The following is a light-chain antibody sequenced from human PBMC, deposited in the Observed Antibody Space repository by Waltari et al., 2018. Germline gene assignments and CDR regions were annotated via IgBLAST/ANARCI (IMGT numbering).Light chain of an antibody. Sequence: DIQMTQSPSTLSASVGDRVTISCRASQSVGTWLAWYQQKPGKAPKLLFYMASSLESGVPSRCSGSGSGTEFTHTISSLQPDDFATYSCQQYSSFSTFGQGTKV. J-gene: IGKJ2*01. CDR1: QSVGTW. CDR3: QQYSSFST. V-gene: IGKV1-5*03. CDR2: MAS.